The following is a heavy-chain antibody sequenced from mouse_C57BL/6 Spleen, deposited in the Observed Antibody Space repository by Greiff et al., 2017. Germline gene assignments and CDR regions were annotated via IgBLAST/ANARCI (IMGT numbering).Heavy chain of an antibody. CDR2: ISDGGSYT. J-gene: IGHJ4*01. CDR3: ARDRGYGSSYDYAMDY. Sequence: EVKLVESGGGLVKPGGSLKLSCAASGFTFSSYAMSWVRQTPEKRLEWVATISDGGSYTYYPDNVKGRFTISRDNAKNNLYLQMSHLKSEDTAMYYCARDRGYGSSYDYAMDYWGQGTSVTVSS. V-gene: IGHV5-4*01. D-gene: IGHD1-1*01. CDR1: GFTFSSYA.